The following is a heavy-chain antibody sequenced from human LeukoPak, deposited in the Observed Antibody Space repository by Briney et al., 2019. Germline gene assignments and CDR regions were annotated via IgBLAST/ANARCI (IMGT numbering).Heavy chain of an antibody. V-gene: IGHV2-70*11. J-gene: IGHJ4*02. CDR2: IDWDDDK. Sequence: SGPTLVNPTQTLSLTFTFSGFSLSTSGMCVSWIRQPPGKALEWLARIDWDDDKYYSTSLKTKLTISKDTSKNQVVLTMTNMDPVDRATYYCARITPAGRQLDYWGQGTLVTVSS. D-gene: IGHD6-13*01. CDR3: ARITPAGRQLDY. CDR1: GFSLSTSGMC.